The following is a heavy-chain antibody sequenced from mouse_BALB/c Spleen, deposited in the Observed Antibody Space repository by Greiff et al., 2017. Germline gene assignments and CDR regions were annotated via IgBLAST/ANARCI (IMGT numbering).Heavy chain of an antibody. CDR1: GYTFTSYT. Sequence: VKLVESGAELARPGASVKMSCKASGYTFTSYTMHWVKQRPGQGLEWIGYINPSSGYTNYNQKFKDKATLTADKSSSTAYMQLSSLTSEDSAVYYCARDGNYVPYAMDYWGQGTSVTVSS. D-gene: IGHD2-1*01. V-gene: IGHV1-4*01. CDR3: ARDGNYVPYAMDY. J-gene: IGHJ4*01. CDR2: INPSSGYT.